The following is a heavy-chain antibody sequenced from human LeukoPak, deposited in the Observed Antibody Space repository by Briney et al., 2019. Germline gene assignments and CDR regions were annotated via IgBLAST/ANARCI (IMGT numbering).Heavy chain of an antibody. J-gene: IGHJ4*02. D-gene: IGHD6-6*01. CDR2: ISSSSSYI. CDR3: ARDLDYEYSSSSDFDY. CDR1: GFTFSSYS. Sequence: GGSLRLSCAASGFTFSSYSMNWVRQAPGKGLEWVSSISSSSSYIYYADSVKGRFTISRDNAKSSLYLQMNSLRAEDTAVYYCARDLDYEYSSSSDFDYWGQGTLVTVSS. V-gene: IGHV3-21*01.